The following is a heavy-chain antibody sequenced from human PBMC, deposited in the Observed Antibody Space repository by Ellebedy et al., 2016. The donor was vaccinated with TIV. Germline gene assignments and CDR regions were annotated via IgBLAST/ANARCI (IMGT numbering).Heavy chain of an antibody. D-gene: IGHD5-24*01. Sequence: SVKVSCXASGGTFSSYAISWVRQAPGQGLEWMGGIIPIFGTANYAQKFQGRVTITADESTSTAYMELSSLRSEDTAVYYCARGSGMATSFLPFDYWGQGTLVTVSS. CDR3: ARGSGMATSFLPFDY. V-gene: IGHV1-69*13. CDR2: IIPIFGTA. CDR1: GGTFSSYA. J-gene: IGHJ4*02.